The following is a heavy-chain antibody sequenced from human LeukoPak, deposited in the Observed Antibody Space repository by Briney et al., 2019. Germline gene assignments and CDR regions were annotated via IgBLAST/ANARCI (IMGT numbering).Heavy chain of an antibody. CDR3: ASFGISWRSSY. V-gene: IGHV3-23*01. D-gene: IGHD2-21*01. CDR2: ISGSGGST. J-gene: IGHJ4*02. CDR1: GFTFSTYV. Sequence: RGSLRLSCEASGFTFSTYVVNWVRQAPRKGLEWVSTISGSGGSTYYADSVKGRFTISRENVNNMLYLQMNSMRAEDRAVYYCASFGISWRSSYWGQGNLVTVSS.